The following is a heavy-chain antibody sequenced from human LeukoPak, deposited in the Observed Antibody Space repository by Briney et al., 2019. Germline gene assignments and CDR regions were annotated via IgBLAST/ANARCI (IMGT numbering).Heavy chain of an antibody. Sequence: GGSLRLSCAASGFTFSDYYMSWIRQAPGKGLEWLSFISPSGGAIYYADSVKGRFTISRDNAKNSLYLQMNSLKAEDAAVYYCARGLFVAGSFFDSWGQGTLVTVSS. CDR1: GFTFSDYY. CDR2: ISPSGGAI. CDR3: ARGLFVAGSFFDS. D-gene: IGHD1-26*01. J-gene: IGHJ4*02. V-gene: IGHV3-11*04.